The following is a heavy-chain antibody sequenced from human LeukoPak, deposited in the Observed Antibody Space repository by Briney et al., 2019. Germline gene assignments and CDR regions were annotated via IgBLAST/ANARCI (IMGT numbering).Heavy chain of an antibody. CDR1: GRTFTSYA. CDR3: ARLRFLEWLPVGYYYGMDV. J-gene: IGHJ6*02. CDR2: IIPILGIA. Sequence: SVKVSCKASGRTFTSYAISWVRQAPGQGLEWMGRIIPILGIANYAQKFQGRVTITADKSTSTAYVELSSLRSEDTAVYYCARLRFLEWLPVGYYYGMDVWGQGTTVTVSS. D-gene: IGHD3-3*01. V-gene: IGHV1-69*04.